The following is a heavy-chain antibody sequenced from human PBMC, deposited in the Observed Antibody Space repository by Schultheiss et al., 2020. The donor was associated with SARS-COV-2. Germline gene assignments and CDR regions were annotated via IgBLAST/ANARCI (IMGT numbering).Heavy chain of an antibody. V-gene: IGHV3-74*01. CDR2: INSDGSST. D-gene: IGHD5/OR15-5a*01. CDR1: GFTFDDYG. J-gene: IGHJ4*02. CDR3: VRGVSSSY. Sequence: GASLRLSCAASGFTFDDYGMSWVRQAPGKGLVWVSRINSDGSSTSYADSVKGRFTISRDNAKNTLYLQMNSLRAEDTAVYYCVRGVSSSYWGQGTLVTVSS.